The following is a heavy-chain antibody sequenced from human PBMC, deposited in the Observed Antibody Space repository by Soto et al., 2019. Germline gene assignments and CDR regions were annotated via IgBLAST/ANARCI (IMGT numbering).Heavy chain of an antibody. V-gene: IGHV1-2*04. D-gene: IGHD1-20*01. CDR2: INPNSGGT. J-gene: IGHJ6*02. Sequence: APEKVSCKASGYTFTGYYMHWVRQAPGQGLEWMGWINPNSGGTNYAQKFQGWVTMTRDTSISTAYMELSRLRSDDTAVYYCAREVKGIGMDVWGPGTTVTVSS. CDR1: GYTFTGYY. CDR3: AREVKGIGMDV.